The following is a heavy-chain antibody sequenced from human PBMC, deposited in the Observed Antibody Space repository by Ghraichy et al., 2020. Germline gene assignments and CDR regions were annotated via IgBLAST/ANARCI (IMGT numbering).Heavy chain of an antibody. J-gene: IGHJ4*02. CDR1: GFSFTDYW. V-gene: IGHV3-74*01. CDR3: VRSYKDGLRHFDY. CDR2: LNIDGTTV. D-gene: IGHD1-14*01. Sequence: GGSLRLSCAASGFSFTDYWMHWVRQPPGRGLEWVSHLNIDGTTVNYADSVKGRLTISRDNAKNTMYLQMISLTVEDTAVYYCVRSYKDGLRHFDYWGQGTLVTVSS.